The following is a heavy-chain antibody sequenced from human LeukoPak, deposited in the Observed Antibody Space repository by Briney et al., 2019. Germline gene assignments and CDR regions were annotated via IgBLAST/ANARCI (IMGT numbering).Heavy chain of an antibody. CDR2: IKTDDTTT. J-gene: IGHJ4*02. V-gene: IGHV3-74*01. CDR3: AREDYYDSSGYSV. Sequence: GGSLRLSCAASGFTFCSYWMHWVRPAPGKELVWVSHIKTDDTTTSYADSVKVRFTIARDNAKNTLYLQMNSLRAEDTAVYYCAREDYYDSSGYSVWGQGTLVTVSS. CDR1: GFTFCSYW. D-gene: IGHD3-22*01.